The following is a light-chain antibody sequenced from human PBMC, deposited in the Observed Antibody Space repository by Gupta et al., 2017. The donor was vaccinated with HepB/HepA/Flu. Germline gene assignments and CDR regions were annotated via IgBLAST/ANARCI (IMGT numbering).Light chain of an antibody. V-gene: IGKV3-11*01. CDR2: DAS. CDR1: QSVDSD. Sequence: EIVLTQSPATLSLSPGERATLSCRASQSVDSDLAWYQQKPGQAPRVLIYDASNRAPGIPARFRGSGSGTHFTLTISSLEPEDFAVYYCQQRSNWPPFTFGHGTKVEIK. CDR3: QQRSNWPPFT. J-gene: IGKJ3*01.